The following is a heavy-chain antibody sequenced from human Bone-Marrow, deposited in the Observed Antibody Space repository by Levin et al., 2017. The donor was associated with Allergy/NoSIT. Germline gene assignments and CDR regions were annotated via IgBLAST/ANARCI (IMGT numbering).Heavy chain of an antibody. CDR2: TYYRSKWLN. V-gene: IGHV6-1*01. Sequence: SQTLSLTCAICGDSVLNTGAAWNWFRQSPARGLEWLGRTYYRSKWLNDYAVSFKSRITVNPDTSKNQFSLRLTSVTADDTAVYFCARDNRTTETDRIGAFDSWGQGTVVTVSS. CDR3: ARDNRTTETDRIGAFDS. D-gene: IGHD1-7*01. CDR1: GDSVLNTGAA. J-gene: IGHJ3*01.